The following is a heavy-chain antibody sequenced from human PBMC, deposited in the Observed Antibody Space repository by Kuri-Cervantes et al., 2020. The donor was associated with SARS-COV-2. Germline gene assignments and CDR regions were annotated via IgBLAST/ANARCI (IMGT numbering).Heavy chain of an antibody. Sequence: LRLSCTVSGGSISSGSYYWSWIRQPAGKGLEWIGYIYTSGSTNYNPSLKSRVTMSVDTSKNQFSLKLSSVTAADTALYFCARGRIQLWVDSWGQGTLVTVSS. D-gene: IGHD5-18*01. CDR1: GGSISSGSYY. CDR3: ARGRIQLWVDS. J-gene: IGHJ4*02. V-gene: IGHV4-61*09. CDR2: IYTSGST.